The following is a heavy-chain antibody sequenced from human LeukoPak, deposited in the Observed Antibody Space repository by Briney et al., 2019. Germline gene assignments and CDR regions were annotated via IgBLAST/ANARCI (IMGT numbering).Heavy chain of an antibody. CDR3: ARVQRQSRIFGVVIIRPKYYFDY. CDR1: GGSISSSNW. J-gene: IGHJ4*02. D-gene: IGHD3-3*01. CDR2: IYHSGST. Sequence: PSETLSLTCAVSGGSISSSNWWSWVRQPPGKGLEWIGEIYHSGSTNYNPSLKSRVTISVDTSKNQFSLKLSSVTAADTAVYYCARVQRQSRIFGVVIIRPKYYFDYWGQGTLVTVSS. V-gene: IGHV4-4*02.